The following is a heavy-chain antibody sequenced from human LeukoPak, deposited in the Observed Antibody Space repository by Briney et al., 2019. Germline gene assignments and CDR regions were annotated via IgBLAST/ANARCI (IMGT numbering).Heavy chain of an antibody. Sequence: PGGSLRLSCAASGFTFRSHEMNWVRQAPGKGLEWVSYISGSGSTKYYADSVKGRFTISRDNSKNTLYLQMNSLRAEDTAVYYCATRAYTAGYFYYFDFWGQGTLVTVSS. CDR1: GFTFRSHE. J-gene: IGHJ4*02. CDR2: ISGSGSTK. V-gene: IGHV3-48*03. D-gene: IGHD3-9*01. CDR3: ATRAYTAGYFYYFDF.